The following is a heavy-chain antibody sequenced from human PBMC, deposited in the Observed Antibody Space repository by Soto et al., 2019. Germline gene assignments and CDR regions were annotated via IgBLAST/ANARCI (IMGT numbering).Heavy chain of an antibody. CDR1: GYSFTNYY. D-gene: IGHD3-10*01. CDR3: ARERRGVRGVIITLDY. Sequence: QVQLVQSGAEVKKPGASVKVSCKASGYSFTNYYIHWVRQAPGQGLEWMGIINPSGGSTAYAQKFQGRVTMTRDTSTSTVYMELSSLRSKDTAVYYCARERRGVRGVIITLDYWGQGTLVTVSS. J-gene: IGHJ4*02. V-gene: IGHV1-46*01. CDR2: INPSGGST.